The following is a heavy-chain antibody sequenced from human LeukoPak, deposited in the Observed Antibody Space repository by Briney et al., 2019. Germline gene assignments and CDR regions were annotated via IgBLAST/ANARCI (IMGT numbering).Heavy chain of an antibody. CDR1: GGTFSSYA. CDR2: IIPIFGTA. CDR3: ASSVDFWSGYYTWFDP. D-gene: IGHD3-3*01. V-gene: IGHV1-69*06. Sequence: SVKVSCKASGGTFSSYAISWVRQAPGQGLEWMGEIIPIFGTANYAQKFQGRVTITADKSTSTAYMELSSLRSEDTAVYYCASSVDFWSGYYTWFDPWGQGTLVTVSS. J-gene: IGHJ5*02.